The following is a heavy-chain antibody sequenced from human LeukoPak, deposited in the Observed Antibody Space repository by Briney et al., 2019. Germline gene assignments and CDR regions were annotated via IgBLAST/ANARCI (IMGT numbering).Heavy chain of an antibody. CDR1: GGSFSGYY. CDR3: ARIATTPLFDY. D-gene: IGHD2-15*01. Sequence: TSETLSLTCAVYGGSFSGYYWSWIRQPPGKGLEWIGEINHSGSTNYNPSLKSRVTISVDTSKNQFSLKLSSVTAADTAVYYCARIATTPLFDYWGQGTLVTVSS. V-gene: IGHV4-34*01. CDR2: INHSGST. J-gene: IGHJ4*02.